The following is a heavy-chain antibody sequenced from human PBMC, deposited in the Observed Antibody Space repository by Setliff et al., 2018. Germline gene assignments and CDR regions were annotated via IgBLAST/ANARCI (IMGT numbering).Heavy chain of an antibody. CDR1: GFTFSSYA. Sequence: PGGSLRLSCAASGFTFSSYAMHWVRQAPGKGLEWVAVISYDGSNKYYADSVKGRFTISRDNSKNTLYLQMNSLRAEDTAVYYCARDRLVVVAASTLDYWGQGTLVTVS. CDR3: ARDRLVVVAASTLDY. D-gene: IGHD2-15*01. V-gene: IGHV3-30-3*01. J-gene: IGHJ4*02. CDR2: ISYDGSNK.